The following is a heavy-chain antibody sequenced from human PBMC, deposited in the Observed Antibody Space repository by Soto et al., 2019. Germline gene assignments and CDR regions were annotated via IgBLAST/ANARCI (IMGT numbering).Heavy chain of an antibody. CDR1: GDSVSSNSAA. CDR3: AKDHLETTVTTPSY. V-gene: IGHV6-1*01. CDR2: TYYRSKWYN. D-gene: IGHD4-17*01. J-gene: IGHJ4*02. Sequence: PSQPLSLTCAISGDSVSSNSAAWNWIRQSPSRGLEWLGRTYYRSKWYNDYAVSVKSRITINPDTSKNTLYLQMDSLRAEDTAMYYCAKDHLETTVTTPSYWGQGTLVTVSS.